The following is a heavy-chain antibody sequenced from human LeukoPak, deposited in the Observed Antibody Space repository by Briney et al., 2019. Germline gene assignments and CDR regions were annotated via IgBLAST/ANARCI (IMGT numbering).Heavy chain of an antibody. Sequence: GGSLRLSCAASGFSFADATMHWVRQVPGKGLEWVLGINWNSGTMGYADSVKGRFTVSRDNAKNSLYLQMNSLKTEDTALYYCAKDPYMDVWGKGTTVTVSS. CDR3: AKDPYMDV. CDR2: INWNSGTM. J-gene: IGHJ6*03. V-gene: IGHV3-9*01. CDR1: GFSFADAT.